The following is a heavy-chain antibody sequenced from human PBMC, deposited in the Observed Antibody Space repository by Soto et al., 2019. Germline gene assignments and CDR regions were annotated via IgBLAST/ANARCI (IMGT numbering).Heavy chain of an antibody. CDR3: ARSSGGVSGLIIDPYKSLDH. CDR1: SDTFTIYY. CDR2: INPNVVST. V-gene: IGHV1-46*01. Sequence: ASVEVAFKAPSDTFTIYYIHGLLQSPLHGLELMGIINPNVVSTRFAQTFQGRITMTTDTSTSTVYMELRSLRSEDTAVYYFARSSGGVSGLIIDPYKSLDHWGNGSMVTVSS. J-gene: IGHJ4*01. D-gene: IGHD3-16*01.